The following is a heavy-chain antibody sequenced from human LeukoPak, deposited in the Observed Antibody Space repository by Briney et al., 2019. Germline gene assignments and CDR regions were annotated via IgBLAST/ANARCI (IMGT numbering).Heavy chain of an antibody. CDR2: IYTSGST. Sequence: SQTLSLTCTVSGGSISSGSYFWSWIRQPAGKGLEWIGRIYTSGSTNYNPSLKSRVTISVDTSKNRFSLKLSSVTAADTAVYYCARDAASSTSLNFDYWGQGTLVTVSS. V-gene: IGHV4-61*02. CDR3: ARDAASSTSLNFDY. D-gene: IGHD2-2*01. J-gene: IGHJ4*02. CDR1: GGSISSGSYF.